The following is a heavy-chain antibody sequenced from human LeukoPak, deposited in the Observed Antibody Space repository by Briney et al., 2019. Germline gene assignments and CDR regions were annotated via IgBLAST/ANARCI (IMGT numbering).Heavy chain of an antibody. CDR2: ISSDGINK. J-gene: IGHJ3*02. V-gene: IGHV3-30*09. CDR1: GFTFSDYP. D-gene: IGHD6-13*01. CDR3: ARDNSHSRIYSTRGNAFDI. Sequence: GGSLRLSCAASGFTFSDYPMHWVRQAPGKGLEWVAVISSDGINKYYADSVKGRFATSRDNSKNTLYLQMSGLRAEDTAVYYCARDNSHSRIYSTRGNAFDIWGQGTMVAVSS.